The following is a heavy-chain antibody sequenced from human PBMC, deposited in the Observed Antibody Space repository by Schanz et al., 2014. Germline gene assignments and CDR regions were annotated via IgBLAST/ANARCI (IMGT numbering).Heavy chain of an antibody. CDR3: ARDGGRDGYNLAFDV. J-gene: IGHJ3*01. D-gene: IGHD5-12*01. V-gene: IGHV3-53*01. CDR2: MYINSGST. CDR1: GFTVNTNY. Sequence: EVQLVESGGGLIQPGGSLRLSCAVSGFTVNTNYMSWVRQAPGKGLEWISSMYINSGSTQYADSVKGRFIISRDSSKTTLFLQMYRLRAEDTAVYFCARDGGRDGYNLAFDVWGQGTLVTVSS.